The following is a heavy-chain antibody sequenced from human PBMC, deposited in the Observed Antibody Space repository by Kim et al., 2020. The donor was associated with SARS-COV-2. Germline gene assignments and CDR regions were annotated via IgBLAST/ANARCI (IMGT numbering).Heavy chain of an antibody. CDR2: FYPGDSDT. J-gene: IGHJ3*02. CDR3: ARRPHSSGWYGDAFDI. V-gene: IGHV5-51*01. CDR1: GYSFTSYW. Sequence: VESLKISCKGSGYSFTSYWIGWVRQMPGKGLEWMGIFYPGDSDTRYSPSFQGQVTISADKSISTAYLQWSSLKASDTAMYYCARRPHSSGWYGDAFDIWGQGTMVTVSS. D-gene: IGHD6-19*01.